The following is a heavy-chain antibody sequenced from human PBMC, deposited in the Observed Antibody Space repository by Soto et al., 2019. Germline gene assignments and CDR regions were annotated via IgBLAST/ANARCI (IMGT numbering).Heavy chain of an antibody. D-gene: IGHD3-22*01. J-gene: IGHJ4*02. Sequence: QITLKESGPTLVKPTQTLTLTCTFSGFSLSTSGEGVGWIRQPPGKALEWLALIYWDDDKRYSPSLKSRLTITKDTSKNQVVLTMTNMYPVDTATYYCAHLYYYDTSGYYRYFDYWGQGTLVTVSS. CDR1: GFSLSTSGEG. CDR3: AHLYYYDTSGYYRYFDY. V-gene: IGHV2-5*02. CDR2: IYWDDDK.